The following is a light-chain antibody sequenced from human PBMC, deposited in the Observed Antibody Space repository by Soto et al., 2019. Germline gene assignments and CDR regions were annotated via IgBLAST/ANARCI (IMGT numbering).Light chain of an antibody. CDR3: QHHSGWPRSIT. V-gene: IGKV3D-11*01. CDR2: NGS. J-gene: IGKJ5*01. Sequence: EIVLTQSPATLSLSPGDEVNFSCRASQGVEYLAWYQQRPGQAPRLLIYNGSNRAPGAAARFSASGSSTDFTRTISSLEAEDSAVYYCQHHSGWPRSITLGQGTRLEIK. CDR1: QGVEY.